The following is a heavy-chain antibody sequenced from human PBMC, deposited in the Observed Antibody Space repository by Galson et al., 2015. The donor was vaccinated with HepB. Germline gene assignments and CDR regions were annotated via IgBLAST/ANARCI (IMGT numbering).Heavy chain of an antibody. CDR1: GYSFTNYW. CDR2: IYVGDSDT. D-gene: IGHD3-22*01. Sequence: QSGAEVKKPGESLKISCKGSGYSFTNYWIAWVRQMPGKGLEWMGIIYVGDSDTRYSPSFRGQVTISADKSISTTYLQWSSLKASDTAMYYCARQFDENDRGRHYAVDYWGQGTLVTVSS. V-gene: IGHV5-51*01. CDR3: ARQFDENDRGRHYAVDY. J-gene: IGHJ4*02.